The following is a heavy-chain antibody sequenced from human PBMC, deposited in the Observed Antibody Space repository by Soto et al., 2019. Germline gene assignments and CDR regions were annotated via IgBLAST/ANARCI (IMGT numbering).Heavy chain of an antibody. V-gene: IGHV1-46*01. CDR3: ASAIPHFDY. D-gene: IGHD2-21*01. Sequence: QVQLVQSGAEVKEPGASVKISCKPSGYSFTSFYMHWVRQAPGQGLEWMGTINPNGGSTTYAQKFQGRVTMTRDTSTSTLYMDLSGLRSEDTAVYYCASAIPHFDYWGQGTLVTVSS. J-gene: IGHJ4*02. CDR1: GYSFTSFY. CDR2: INPNGGST.